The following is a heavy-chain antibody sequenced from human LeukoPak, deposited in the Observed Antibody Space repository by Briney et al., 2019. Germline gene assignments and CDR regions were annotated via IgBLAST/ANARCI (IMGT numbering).Heavy chain of an antibody. CDR3: ARDRAAAGRGRGGDFDY. J-gene: IGHJ4*02. D-gene: IGHD6-13*01. V-gene: IGHV4-4*07. CDR1: GASISSHY. Sequence: PSETLSLTCTVSGASISSHYWTWIRQPAGKGQEWIGRIHNSGTTNYNPSLKSRVTISVDTSRNQYSLKLHSVTAADTAVDYCARDRAAAGRGRGGDFDYWGQGTLVTASS. CDR2: IHNSGTT.